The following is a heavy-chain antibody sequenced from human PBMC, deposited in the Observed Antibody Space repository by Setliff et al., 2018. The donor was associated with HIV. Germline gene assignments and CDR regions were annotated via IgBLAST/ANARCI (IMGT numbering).Heavy chain of an antibody. CDR1: GGTFGSYV. Sequence: SVKVSCKASGGTFGSYVLNWVRQAPGQGLVWMGGAIPMLGIANHVHKFQGRVTITADKSTSTAYTELNSLRSEDTALYYCGREGKATDSFDIWGQGTMVTVSS. V-gene: IGHV1-69*10. D-gene: IGHD5-12*01. CDR3: GREGKATDSFDI. CDR2: AIPMLGIA. J-gene: IGHJ3*02.